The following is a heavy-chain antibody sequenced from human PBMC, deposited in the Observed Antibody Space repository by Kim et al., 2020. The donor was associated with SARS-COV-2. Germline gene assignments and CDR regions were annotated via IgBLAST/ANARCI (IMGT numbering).Heavy chain of an antibody. CDR2: MTGDTTST. D-gene: IGHD2-2*01. Sequence: GGSLRLSCAASGFTFSAYAMNWVLQTPGKGLEWVSSMTGDTTSTYHAGSVRGRFTISRDNSKNTVYLQMNSLRAEDTAIYYCAKASLGSCASTRCYPFDYWGQGALVIVSS. J-gene: IGHJ4*02. CDR3: AKASLGSCASTRCYPFDY. CDR1: GFTFSAYA. V-gene: IGHV3-23*01.